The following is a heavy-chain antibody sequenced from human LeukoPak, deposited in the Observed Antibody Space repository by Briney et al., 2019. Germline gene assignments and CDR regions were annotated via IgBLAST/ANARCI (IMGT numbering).Heavy chain of an antibody. Sequence: TGGSLRLSCVVSGFTFSSYGMSWVRQAPGKGLGWVSAIYSGGSTYYADSVKGRFTISRDISKNTLFFEMNSLRAEDTAVYYCGREILPSYAFDIWGQGTMVTVSS. J-gene: IGHJ3*02. CDR3: GREILPSYAFDI. CDR2: IYSGGST. V-gene: IGHV3-66*01. D-gene: IGHD2/OR15-2a*01. CDR1: GFTFSSYG.